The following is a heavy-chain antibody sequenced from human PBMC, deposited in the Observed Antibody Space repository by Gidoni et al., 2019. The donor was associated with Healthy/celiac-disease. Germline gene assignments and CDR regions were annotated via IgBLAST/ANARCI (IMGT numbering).Heavy chain of an antibody. Sequence: EVQLLESGGGLVQPGGSLRLSCAASGFHFRSEAMSWVRQAPGKGLEWGSVISGSGGSTYYADSVKGRFTISRDNSKNTLYLQMNSLRAEDTAVFYCAKDGYYYDSSGYYVDYWGQGTLVTVSS. J-gene: IGHJ4*02. D-gene: IGHD3-22*01. CDR3: AKDGYYYDSSGYYVDY. V-gene: IGHV3-23*01. CDR1: GFHFRSEA. CDR2: ISGSGGST.